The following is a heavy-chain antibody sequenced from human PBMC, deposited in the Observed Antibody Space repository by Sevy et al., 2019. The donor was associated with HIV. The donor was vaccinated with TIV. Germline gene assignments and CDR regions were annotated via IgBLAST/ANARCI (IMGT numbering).Heavy chain of an antibody. D-gene: IGHD2-2*01. Sequence: GGSLRLSCAASGFTFSSYGMHWVRQAPGKGLEWVAVIWYDGSNKYYADSVKGRFTVSRDNSKNTLYLQMNSLRAEDTAVYYCARDRGEVLPAAINHYYYYMDVWGKGTTVTVSS. CDR1: GFTFSSYG. J-gene: IGHJ6*03. CDR3: ARDRGEVLPAAINHYYYYMDV. V-gene: IGHV3-33*04. CDR2: IWYDGSNK.